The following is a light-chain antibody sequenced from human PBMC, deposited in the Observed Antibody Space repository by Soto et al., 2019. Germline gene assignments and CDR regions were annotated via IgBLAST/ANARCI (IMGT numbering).Light chain of an antibody. CDR1: QDISKY. Sequence: DIRMTQSPSSLSASVGDRVTIACQASQDISKYLNWYQFRPGQDPKLLIYDASNLETGVPSRFRGSGSGTHFTLTIISLQPADVATYYCQQYDNLLALTFGGGTKVQIK. CDR3: QQYDNLLALT. V-gene: IGKV1-33*01. J-gene: IGKJ4*01. CDR2: DAS.